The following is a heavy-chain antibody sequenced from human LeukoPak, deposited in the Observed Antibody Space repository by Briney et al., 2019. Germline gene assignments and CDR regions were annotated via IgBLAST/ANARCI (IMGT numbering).Heavy chain of an antibody. V-gene: IGHV1-69*13. J-gene: IGHJ6*04. CDR2: IIPIFGTA. CDR1: GGTFSSYA. Sequence: SVKVSCKASGGTFSSYAISWVRQAPGQGLEWMGGIIPIFGTANYAQKFQGRVTITADESTSTAYVELGSLRSEDTAVYYCARNAVPDRPFSGMDVWGKGTTVTVSS. CDR3: ARNAVPDRPFSGMDV. D-gene: IGHD2-2*01.